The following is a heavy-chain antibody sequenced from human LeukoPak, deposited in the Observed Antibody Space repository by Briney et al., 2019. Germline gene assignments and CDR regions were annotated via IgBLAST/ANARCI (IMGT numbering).Heavy chain of an antibody. Sequence: GGPLRLSCAASGLIFSHYGMRWLRRAAEKGVEWVSNNSGRGYSTYCADCVKGRYTISRENSKNTLYLHMNSLTADDTAVYYCAKHIMTMTWSFDSWGQGTLVTVSS. CDR2: NSGRGYST. J-gene: IGHJ4*02. V-gene: IGHV3-23*01. CDR1: GLIFSHYG. CDR3: AKHIMTMTWSFDS. D-gene: IGHD4/OR15-4a*01.